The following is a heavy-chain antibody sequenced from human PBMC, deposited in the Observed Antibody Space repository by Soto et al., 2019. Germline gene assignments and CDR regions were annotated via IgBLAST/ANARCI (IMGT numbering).Heavy chain of an antibody. Sequence: SETLSLTCTVSGGSISSSSYYWGWIRQPPGKGLEWIGSIYYSGSTYYNPSLKSRVTISVDTSKNQFSLKLSSVTAADTAVYYCARPDNSVVVTAGRAFDIWGQGTMVTVSS. J-gene: IGHJ3*02. V-gene: IGHV4-39*01. CDR1: GGSISSSSYY. D-gene: IGHD2-21*02. CDR3: ARPDNSVVVTAGRAFDI. CDR2: IYYSGST.